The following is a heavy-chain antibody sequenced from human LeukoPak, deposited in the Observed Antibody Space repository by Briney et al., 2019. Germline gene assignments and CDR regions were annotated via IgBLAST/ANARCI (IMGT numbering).Heavy chain of an antibody. Sequence: PSETLSLTCAVSGGSISSSSYFWGWIRQPPGKGLEWIGSIHSSGRTHYNPSLKSRVTISGDTSENQFSLRLSSATAADTAVYYCARLRVGYYLDYWGQGTLVTVSS. V-gene: IGHV4-39*01. CDR3: ARLRVGYYLDY. J-gene: IGHJ4*02. D-gene: IGHD3-10*01. CDR1: GGSISSSSYF. CDR2: IHSSGRT.